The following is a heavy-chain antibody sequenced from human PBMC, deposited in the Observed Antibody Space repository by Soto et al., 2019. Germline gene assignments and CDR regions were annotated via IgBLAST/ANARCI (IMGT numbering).Heavy chain of an antibody. J-gene: IGHJ3*02. CDR2: IKQDGSEK. V-gene: IGHV3-7*03. Sequence: EVQLVESGGGLVQPGGSLRLSCAASGFTFSTYWMSWVRQAPGKGLEWVAKIKQDGSEKFYVNSVEGRFTISRDSTKNSRYLQMNSLSAADTAVYYCARDGTDDAFDIWGQGTMVTVSS. CDR3: ARDGTDDAFDI. CDR1: GFTFSTYW.